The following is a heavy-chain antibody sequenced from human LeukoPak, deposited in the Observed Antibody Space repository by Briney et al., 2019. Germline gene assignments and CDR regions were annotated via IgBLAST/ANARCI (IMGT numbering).Heavy chain of an antibody. D-gene: IGHD3-22*01. CDR2: IYYSGST. V-gene: IGHV4-39*07. Sequence: SETLSLTCTVSGGSISSSSYYWGWIRQPPGKGLEWIGSIYYSGSTYYNPSLKSRVTISVDTSKNQFSLKLSSVTAADTAVYYCARGRKRSSGYYPLDYWGQGTLVTVSS. J-gene: IGHJ4*02. CDR3: ARGRKRSSGYYPLDY. CDR1: GGSISSSSYY.